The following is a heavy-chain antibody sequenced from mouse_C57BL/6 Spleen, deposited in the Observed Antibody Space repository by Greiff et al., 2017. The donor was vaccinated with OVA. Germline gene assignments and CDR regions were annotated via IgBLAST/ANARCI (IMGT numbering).Heavy chain of an antibody. CDR2: INPYNGGT. CDR3: ARWSLWYFDV. V-gene: IGHV1-19*01. CDR1: GYTFTDYY. Sequence: EVQLQQSGPVLVKPGASVKMSCKASGYTFTDYYMNWVKQSHGKSLEWIGVINPYNGGTSYNQKFKGKATLTVDKSSSTAYMELNSLTSEDSAVYYCARWSLWYFDVWGTGTTVTVSS. J-gene: IGHJ1*03.